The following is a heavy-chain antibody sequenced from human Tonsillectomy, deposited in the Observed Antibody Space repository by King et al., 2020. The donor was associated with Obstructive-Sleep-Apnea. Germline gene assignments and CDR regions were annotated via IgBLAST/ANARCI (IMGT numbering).Heavy chain of an antibody. CDR3: ARSHRYYYDSSGYYSSFDY. Sequence: QLVQSGAEVKKPGSSVKVSCKASGGTFSSSAISWVRQSPGQGLEWMGGIIPIFGTANYAQKCQGRVTITADESTSTAYMELSSLRSEDTAVYYCARSHRYYYDSSGYYSSFDYWGQGTLVTVSS. J-gene: IGHJ4*02. CDR2: IIPIFGTA. V-gene: IGHV1-69*12. D-gene: IGHD3-22*01. CDR1: GGTFSSSA.